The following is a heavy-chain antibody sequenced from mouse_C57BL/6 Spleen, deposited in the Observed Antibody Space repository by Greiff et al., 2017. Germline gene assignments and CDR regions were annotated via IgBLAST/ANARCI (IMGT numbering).Heavy chain of an antibody. CDR3: TPQRFAY. V-gene: IGHV6-6*01. CDR1: GFTFSDAW. Sequence: EVKLVESGGGLVQPGGSMKLSCAASGFTFSDAWMDWVRQSPEKGLELVAEIRNKANNHATYYAESVKGRFTISRDDSKSSVYLQMNSLRAEDTGIYYCTPQRFAYWGQGTLVTVSA. J-gene: IGHJ3*01. CDR2: IRNKANNHAT.